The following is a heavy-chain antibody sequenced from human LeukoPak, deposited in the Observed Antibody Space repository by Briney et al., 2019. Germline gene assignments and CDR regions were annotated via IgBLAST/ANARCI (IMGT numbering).Heavy chain of an antibody. V-gene: IGHV3-53*01. J-gene: IGHJ6*02. CDR1: GFTVSSNY. CDR3: AREDCSSTSCQHYYGMDV. Sequence: GGSLRLSCAASGFTVSSNYMSWARQAPGKGLEWVSVIYSGGSTYYADSVKGRFTISRDNSKNTLYLQMNSLRAEDTAVYYCAREDCSSTSCQHYYGMDVWGQGTTVTVSS. CDR2: IYSGGST. D-gene: IGHD2-2*01.